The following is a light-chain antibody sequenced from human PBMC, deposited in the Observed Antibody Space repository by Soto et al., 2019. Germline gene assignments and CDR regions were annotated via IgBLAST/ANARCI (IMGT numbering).Light chain of an antibody. CDR1: SSDVGGYNY. CDR2: DVS. J-gene: IGLJ1*01. CDR3: SSYTSSSTRLYV. V-gene: IGLV2-14*01. Sequence: QSALTQPASVSGSPGQSITISCTGTSSDVGGYNYVSWYQQHPGKAPKLMIYDVSNRPSGVSNRFSGSKSGNTASLTISGLQAEDEADDSCSSYTSSSTRLYVFGTGTKVTVL.